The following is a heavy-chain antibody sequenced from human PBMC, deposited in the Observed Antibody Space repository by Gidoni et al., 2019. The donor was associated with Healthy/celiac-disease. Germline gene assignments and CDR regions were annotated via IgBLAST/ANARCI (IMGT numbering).Heavy chain of an antibody. CDR1: GFTFDDYA. V-gene: IGHV3-9*01. J-gene: IGHJ6*02. Sequence: EVQLVESGGGLVQPGRSLRLSCAASGFTFDDYAMHWVRQAPGKGLEWVSGISWNSGSIGYADSVKGRFTISRDNAKNSLYLQMNSLRAEDTALYYCAKDLEQEGYYYYGMDVWGQGTTVTVSS. CDR3: AKDLEQEGYYYYGMDV. D-gene: IGHD1-1*01. CDR2: ISWNSGSI.